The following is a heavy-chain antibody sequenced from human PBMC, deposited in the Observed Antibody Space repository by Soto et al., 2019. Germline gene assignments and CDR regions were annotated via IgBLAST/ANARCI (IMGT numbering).Heavy chain of an antibody. CDR3: AKGSYTNYNWFDP. J-gene: IGHJ5*02. CDR1: GFTFSSHA. CDR2: ISQSGDNT. D-gene: IGHD2-8*01. V-gene: IGHV3-23*01. Sequence: EVQLLESGGDLVQPGGSLRLSCVGSGFTFSSHAMSWVRQAPGKGLEWVSAISQSGDNTYYGDSVKGRFTVSGDNSKNTMYLQMNSLRADDTAVYYCAKGSYTNYNWFDPWGQGTLVTVSS.